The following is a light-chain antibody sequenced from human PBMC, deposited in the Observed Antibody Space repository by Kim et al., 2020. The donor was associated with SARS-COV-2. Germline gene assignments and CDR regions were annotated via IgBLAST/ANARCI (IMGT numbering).Light chain of an antibody. CDR3: SSYTSSSTLEV. Sequence: SALTQPASVSGSPGQSITISCTGTSSDVGGYNYVSWYQQHPGKAPKLMIYEVNNRPSGVSNRFSGSKSGNTASLTISGLQAEDEADYYCSSYTSSSTLEVFGGGTQLTVL. CDR1: SSDVGGYNY. V-gene: IGLV2-14*01. J-gene: IGLJ3*02. CDR2: EVN.